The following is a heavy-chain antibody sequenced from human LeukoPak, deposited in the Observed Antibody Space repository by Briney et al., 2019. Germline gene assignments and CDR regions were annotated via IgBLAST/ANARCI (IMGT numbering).Heavy chain of an antibody. CDR3: ARDRPDDYGDFRDAFDI. D-gene: IGHD4-17*01. V-gene: IGHV4-4*07. Sequence: PSETLSLTCTVSGGSISTYYWSWIRQPAGKGLEWIGRIYTSGSTNYNPSLKSRVTMSVDTSKNQFSLKLSSVTAADTAVYYCARDRPDDYGDFRDAFDIWGQGTMVTVSS. J-gene: IGHJ3*02. CDR1: GGSISTYY. CDR2: IYTSGST.